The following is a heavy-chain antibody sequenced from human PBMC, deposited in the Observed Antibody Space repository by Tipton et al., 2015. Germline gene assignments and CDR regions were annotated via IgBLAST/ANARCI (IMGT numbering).Heavy chain of an antibody. CDR2: ISYSETS. D-gene: IGHD4-23*01. J-gene: IGHJ4*02. Sequence: TLSLTCAVSAYSISSDYYWGWIRQPPGKGLEWIGYISYSETSRYNPSLKSRVTISIDTSKNQFSLKLTSVTAADTAVYYCARARGRHGGLFDSWGQGILVTVSS. V-gene: IGHV4-38-2*01. CDR3: ARARGRHGGLFDS. CDR1: AYSISSDYY.